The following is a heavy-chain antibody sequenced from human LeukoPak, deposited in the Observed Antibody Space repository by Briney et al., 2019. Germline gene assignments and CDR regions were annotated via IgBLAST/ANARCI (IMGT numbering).Heavy chain of an antibody. Sequence: SETLSLTCTVSGYSISSGYYWGWIRQPPGKGLEWIGSIYHSGSTYYNPSLKSRVTISVDTSKNQFSLKLSSVTAADTAVYYCARVYNWNSSGLGAPRDWGRGTLVTVSS. V-gene: IGHV4-38-2*02. CDR2: IYHSGST. J-gene: IGHJ4*02. D-gene: IGHD1-7*01. CDR3: ARVYNWNSSGLGAPRD. CDR1: GYSISSGYY.